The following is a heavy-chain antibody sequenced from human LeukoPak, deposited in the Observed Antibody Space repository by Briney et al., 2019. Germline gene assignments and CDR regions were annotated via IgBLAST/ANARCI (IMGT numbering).Heavy chain of an antibody. CDR3: ATGEYYFDF. CDR2: ISDSGHDT. CDR1: GFTFPNYD. J-gene: IGHJ4*02. V-gene: IGHV3-23*01. D-gene: IGHD3-16*01. Sequence: GGSLRLSCAASGFTFPNYDMSWVRQAPGKGLEWVSTISDSGHDTSYADSVKGQFTISRDNSKNTLYLQMSSLRAEDTALYYCATGEYYFDFWGQGTLVTVSS.